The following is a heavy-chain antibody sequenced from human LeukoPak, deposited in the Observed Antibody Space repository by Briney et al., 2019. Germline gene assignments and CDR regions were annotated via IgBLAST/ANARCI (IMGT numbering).Heavy chain of an antibody. J-gene: IGHJ5*02. CDR2: INHSGST. Sequence: SETLSLTCAVYGGSFSGYYWCWIRQPPGKRLEWIGEINHSGSTNYNPSLKSRVTISVDTSKNQCSLKLSSVTAADTAVYYCAITHSSGSPNWFDPWGQGTLVSVSS. V-gene: IGHV4-34*01. D-gene: IGHD3-22*01. CDR3: AITHSSGSPNWFDP. CDR1: GGSFSGYY.